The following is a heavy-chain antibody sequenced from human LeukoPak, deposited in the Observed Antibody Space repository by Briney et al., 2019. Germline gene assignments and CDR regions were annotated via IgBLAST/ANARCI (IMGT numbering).Heavy chain of an antibody. CDR2: IWYDGSNK. CDR1: GFTFSSYG. CDR3: AKDLVVVVPAAIINYYYGMDV. Sequence: GGSLGLSCAASGFTFSSYGMHWVRQAPGKGLEWVAVIWYDGSNKYYADSVKGRFTISRDNSENTLYLQMNSLRAEDTAVYYCAKDLVVVVPAAIINYYYGMDVWGQGTTVTVSS. J-gene: IGHJ6*02. D-gene: IGHD2-2*01. V-gene: IGHV3-30*02.